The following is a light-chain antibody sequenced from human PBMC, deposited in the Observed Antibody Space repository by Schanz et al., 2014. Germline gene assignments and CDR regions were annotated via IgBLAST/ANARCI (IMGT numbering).Light chain of an antibody. J-gene: IGLJ3*02. V-gene: IGLV2-23*01. CDR3: CSYAGSSTWV. CDR1: SSDVGNYNL. CDR2: EGN. Sequence: QSALTHPASVSGSPGQSITISCTGTSSDVGNYNLVSWFQQHPGKAPKVMIYEGNKRPSGVSNRISGSKSGNTASLTISGVQAEDEADYYCCSYAGSSTWVFGGGTKLTVL.